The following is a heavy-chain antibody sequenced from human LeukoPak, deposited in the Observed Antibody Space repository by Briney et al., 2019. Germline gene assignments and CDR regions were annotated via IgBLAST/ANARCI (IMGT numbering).Heavy chain of an antibody. J-gene: IGHJ4*02. V-gene: IGHV3-23*01. D-gene: IGHD1-26*01. CDR1: GFTFSSYG. CDR2: IRGSGGST. CDR3: AKVTGWEQQDYFDY. Sequence: PGGSLRLSCAASGFTFSSYGMSWVRQAPGKGLEWVSAIRGSGGSTYYTDSVKGRFTISRDNSKNTLYLQMNSLRAEDTAVYYCAKVTGWEQQDYFDYWGQGTLVTVSS.